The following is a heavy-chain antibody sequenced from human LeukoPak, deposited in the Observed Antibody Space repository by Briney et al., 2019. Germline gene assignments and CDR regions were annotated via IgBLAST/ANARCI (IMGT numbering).Heavy chain of an antibody. D-gene: IGHD6-19*01. CDR1: GYTFTSCD. V-gene: IGHV1-8*01. J-gene: IGHJ4*02. Sequence: ASVTVSCKASGYTFTSCDINWVRQATGQGLEWMGWMNPNTGNTGYGQSFQGRITMTRDISIGTAYMELSNLTSEDTAIYYCTRGSSGRRDNWGQGTLVTVSA. CDR3: TRGSSGRRDN. CDR2: MNPNTGNT.